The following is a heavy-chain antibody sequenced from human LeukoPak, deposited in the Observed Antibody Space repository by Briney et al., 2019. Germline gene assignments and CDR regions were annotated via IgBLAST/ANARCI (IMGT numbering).Heavy chain of an antibody. CDR1: GFTFSSYS. V-gene: IGHV3-23*01. CDR3: AKTRSDWYEVDY. J-gene: IGHJ4*02. CDR2: ISGSGVNP. Sequence: GGSLRLSCAASGFTFSSYSMSWVRQAPGKGLEWVSSISGSGVNPSYAASVKGRFTISRDISQNTLFLQMNSLRAEDTAVYFCAKTRSDWYEVDYWGQGTLVTVSS. D-gene: IGHD6-13*01.